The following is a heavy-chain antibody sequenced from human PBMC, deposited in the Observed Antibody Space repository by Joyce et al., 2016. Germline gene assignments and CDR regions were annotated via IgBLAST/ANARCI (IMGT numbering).Heavy chain of an antibody. D-gene: IGHD2/OR15-2a*01. Sequence: QLHLQESGPGLVKPSETLSLNCTVSGASIRGSPYYWAWIRQSPGLGLEWMGGIYYSGSTYYNPSLKSRVTISVDTSKNQFSLTLTSMTAADTAVYYCARDTSPRSIDSWGQGTLVSVSS. CDR1: GASIRGSPYY. V-gene: IGHV4-39*07. CDR3: ARDTSPRSIDS. CDR2: IYYSGST. J-gene: IGHJ4*02.